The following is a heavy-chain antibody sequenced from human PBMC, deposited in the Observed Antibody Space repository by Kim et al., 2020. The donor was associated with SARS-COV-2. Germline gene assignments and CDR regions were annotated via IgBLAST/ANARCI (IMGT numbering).Heavy chain of an antibody. V-gene: IGHV1-46*01. J-gene: IGHJ4*02. CDR3: ARASPSVAAAGDDFDY. D-gene: IGHD6-13*01. Sequence: KFQGRVTMTRDTSTSTVYMELSSLRSEDTAVYYCARASPSVAAAGDDFDYWGQGTLVTVSS.